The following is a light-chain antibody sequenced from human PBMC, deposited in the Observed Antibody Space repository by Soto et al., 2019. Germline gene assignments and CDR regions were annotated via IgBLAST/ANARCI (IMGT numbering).Light chain of an antibody. V-gene: IGLV2-14*01. Sequence: QSALTQPASVSGSPGQSITISCTGTSSDVGGYNYVSWYQHHPGKAPKLMIYEVSHRPSGVSNRFSGSKSGNTASLTISGLQAEDEADYYCSSYTSNSTVVFGGGTKLTVL. J-gene: IGLJ2*01. CDR1: SSDVGGYNY. CDR3: SSYTSNSTVV. CDR2: EVS.